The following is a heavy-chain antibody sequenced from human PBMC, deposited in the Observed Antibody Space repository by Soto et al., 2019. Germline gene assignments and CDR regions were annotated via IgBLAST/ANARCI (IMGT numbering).Heavy chain of an antibody. CDR2: ISGSGSST. CDR3: ATRGVQADMPAAYYFDY. Sequence: GGSLRLSCAASAFTFSSHEISWVRQAPGKGLEWVSGISGSGSSTFYADSVKGRFTISRDNFKSTLYLQMNSLRVEDTDVYYCATRGVQADMPAAYYFDYWGQGTLVTVSS. J-gene: IGHJ4*02. V-gene: IGHV3-23*01. D-gene: IGHD2-2*01. CDR1: AFTFSSHE.